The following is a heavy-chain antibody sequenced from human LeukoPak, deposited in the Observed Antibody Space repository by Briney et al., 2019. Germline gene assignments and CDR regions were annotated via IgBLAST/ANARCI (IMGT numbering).Heavy chain of an antibody. J-gene: IGHJ3*02. CDR1: GGSISSSSYY. CDR2: IYYRGNT. CDR3: ARAPGGYGSGSRGAFDI. D-gene: IGHD3-10*01. Sequence: SETLSLTCTVSGGSISSSSYYWSWIRQPPGKGLEWIGYIYYRGNTNYNPSLNSRVTISVDTSKNRFSLKLSSVTAADTAVYYCARAPGGYGSGSRGAFDIWGQGTMVTVSS. V-gene: IGHV4-61*01.